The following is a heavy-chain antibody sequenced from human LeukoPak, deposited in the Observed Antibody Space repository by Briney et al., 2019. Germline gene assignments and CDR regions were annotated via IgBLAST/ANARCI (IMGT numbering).Heavy chain of an antibody. D-gene: IGHD6-19*01. CDR1: GDSVSSNSAA. V-gene: IGHV6-1*01. CDR2: TYYRSKWYN. CDR3: ARAGYSSGWPSDYFDY. Sequence: SQTLSLTCAISGDSVSSNSAAWTWIRQSPSRGLEWLGRTYYRSKWYNDYAVSVKSRITINPDTSKNQFSLQLNSVTPEDTAVYYCARAGYSSGWPSDYFDYWGQGTLVTVSS. J-gene: IGHJ4*02.